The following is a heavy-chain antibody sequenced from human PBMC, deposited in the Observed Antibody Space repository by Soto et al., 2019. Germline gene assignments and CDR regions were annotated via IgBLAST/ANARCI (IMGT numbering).Heavy chain of an antibody. Sequence: SETLSLTCTVSGGSVSSGSCYWSWIRQPPGKGLEWIGYIYYSGSTNYNPSLKSRVTISVDTSKNQFSLKLSSVTAADTAVYYCAREDGYSGYDWSFDYWGQGTLVTV. CDR3: AREDGYSGYDWSFDY. CDR1: GGSVSSGSCY. J-gene: IGHJ4*02. CDR2: IYYSGST. V-gene: IGHV4-61*01. D-gene: IGHD5-12*01.